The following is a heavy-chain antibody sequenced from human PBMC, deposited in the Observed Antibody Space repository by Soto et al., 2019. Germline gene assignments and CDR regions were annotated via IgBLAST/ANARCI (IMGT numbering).Heavy chain of an antibody. Sequence: GGSLRLSCAASGFTFSSYGMHWVRQAPGKGLEWVAVISYDGSNKYYADSVKGRFTISRDNSKNTLYLQMNSLRAEDTAVYYCAKEILLWFGEGGMDVWGQGTTVTVSS. CDR2: ISYDGSNK. CDR1: GFTFSSYG. V-gene: IGHV3-30*18. D-gene: IGHD3-10*01. J-gene: IGHJ6*02. CDR3: AKEILLWFGEGGMDV.